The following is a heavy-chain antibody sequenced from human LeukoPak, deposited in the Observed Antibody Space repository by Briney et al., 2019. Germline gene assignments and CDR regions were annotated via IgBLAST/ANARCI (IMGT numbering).Heavy chain of an antibody. CDR3: AGRGYSYGYDY. Sequence: PSETLSLTCTVSGGSISSYYWSWIRQPPGKGLEWIGYIYYSGSTKYNPSLKSRVTISVDTSKNQFSLKLSSVTAADTAVYYCAGRGYSYGYDYWGQGTLVTVSS. D-gene: IGHD5-18*01. CDR1: GGSISSYY. CDR2: IYYSGST. V-gene: IGHV4-59*01. J-gene: IGHJ4*02.